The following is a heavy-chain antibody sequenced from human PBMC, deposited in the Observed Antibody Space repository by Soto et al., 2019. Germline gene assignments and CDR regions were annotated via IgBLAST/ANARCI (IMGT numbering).Heavy chain of an antibody. Sequence: PAEVSCKTCRLTLYISTLAVVLTPRGQSLEGIGWIVAGSGDTNYAQKFQNRVTLTRDTSTNTVFMELNNLSSEDTALYYCAARTGLRYFDYNSAGYGFPIWGQGTMVTVSS. CDR2: IVAGSGDT. J-gene: IGHJ3*02. CDR3: AARTGLRYFDYNSAGYGFPI. D-gene: IGHD3-9*01. CDR1: RLTLYIST. V-gene: IGHV1-58*01.